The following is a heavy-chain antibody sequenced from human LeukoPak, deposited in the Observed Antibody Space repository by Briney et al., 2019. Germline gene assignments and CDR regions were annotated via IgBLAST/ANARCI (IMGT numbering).Heavy chain of an antibody. V-gene: IGHV4-59*01. CDR1: GGSISNYY. D-gene: IGHD2-8*01. CDR3: ARAPNGFGAFDI. CDR2: IYYSGST. J-gene: IGHJ3*02. Sequence: SETLSLTCTVSGGSISNYYWVWIRQPPGKGLEWIGYIYYSGSTDYNPSLKSRVTISVDTSKNQFSLKMSSVTAADTAVYYCARAPNGFGAFDIWGPGTMVTVSS.